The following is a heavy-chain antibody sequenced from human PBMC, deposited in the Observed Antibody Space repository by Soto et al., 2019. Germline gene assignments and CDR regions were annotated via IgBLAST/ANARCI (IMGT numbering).Heavy chain of an antibody. V-gene: IGHV3-23*01. Sequence: EVQLLESGGGLVQPGGSLRLSCAASGFTFSSYAMSWVRQAPGKGLEWVSAISGSGGSTYYAESVKGRFTISRDNSKNTLSVPMNSLRAEDTAVYDCAKAYYYGSWSYYFSEAYYDYYYMDVWGQGTTVTVSS. CDR1: GFTFSSYA. CDR3: AKAYYYGSWSYYFSEAYYDYYYMDV. CDR2: ISGSGGST. J-gene: IGHJ6*03. D-gene: IGHD3-10*01.